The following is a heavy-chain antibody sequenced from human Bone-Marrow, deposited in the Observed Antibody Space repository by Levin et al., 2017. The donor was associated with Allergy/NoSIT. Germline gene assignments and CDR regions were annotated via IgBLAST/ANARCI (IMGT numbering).Heavy chain of an antibody. CDR2: IRGSGDRT. CDR1: GFSFSAYA. Sequence: GGSLRLSCAASGFSFSAYALTWFRQAPGKGLEWVSSIRGSGDRTYYADSVTVRFTISRDNSKNTLYLQMNSLRADDTSSYYCAKVGGGTNYYDTSSYPMWGQGTMVTVSS. CDR3: AKVGGGTNYYDTSSYPM. V-gene: IGHV3-23*01. D-gene: IGHD3-22*01. J-gene: IGHJ3*01.